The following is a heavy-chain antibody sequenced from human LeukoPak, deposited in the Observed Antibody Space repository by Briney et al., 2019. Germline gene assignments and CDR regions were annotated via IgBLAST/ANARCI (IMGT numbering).Heavy chain of an antibody. V-gene: IGHV3-30-3*01. J-gene: IGHJ4*02. CDR2: ISYDGSNR. D-gene: IGHD2-21*01. CDR3: ARDPSPSIAYADY. Sequence: GGSLRLSCAASRFTFSSYAMHWVRQAPGKGLEWVAVISYDGSNRYYADSVKGRFTISRDNSKNTLHLQMNSLRGEDTAVYYCARDPSPSIAYADYWGQGTLVTVSS. CDR1: RFTFSSYA.